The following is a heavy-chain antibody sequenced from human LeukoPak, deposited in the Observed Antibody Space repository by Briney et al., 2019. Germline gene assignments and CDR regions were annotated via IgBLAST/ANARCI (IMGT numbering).Heavy chain of an antibody. D-gene: IGHD2-8*01. Sequence: GGSLRLSCAASGFTFDDYAMHWVRQAPGKGLEWVSGTSWNSGTKGYADSVKGRFTISRDNAKNSLYLQMNSLRGEDAALYYCAVLHYYAMDVWGQGTTVTVSS. CDR1: GFTFDDYA. J-gene: IGHJ6*02. CDR3: AVLHYYAMDV. CDR2: TSWNSGTK. V-gene: IGHV3-9*01.